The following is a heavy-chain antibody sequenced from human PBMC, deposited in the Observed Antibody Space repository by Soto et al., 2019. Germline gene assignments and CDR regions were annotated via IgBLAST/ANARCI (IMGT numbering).Heavy chain of an antibody. CDR1: GGSISGYY. V-gene: IGHV4-59*08. J-gene: IGHJ3*02. CDR3: ARLFPYYDILTGLQNPGAFDI. Sequence: PSETLSLTCTVSGGSISGYYWSWLRQPPGKGLEWIGYIYYSGSTNYNPSLKSRVTISVDTSKNQFSLKLSSVTAADTAVYYCARLFPYYDILTGLQNPGAFDIGGQGTMVPVPS. D-gene: IGHD3-9*01. CDR2: IYYSGST.